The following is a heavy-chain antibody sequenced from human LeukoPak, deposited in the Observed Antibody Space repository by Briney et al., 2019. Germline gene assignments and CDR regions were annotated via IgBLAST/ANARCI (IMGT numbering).Heavy chain of an antibody. CDR1: GFTFSSYA. CDR2: ISGSGGST. Sequence: PGASLRLSCAASGFTFSSYAMSWVRQAPGKGLEWVSAISGSGGSTYYADSVKGRFTISRDNSKNTLYLQMNSLRAEDTAVYYCAKGEIPPVPSYYDSSGSPFDYWGQGTLVTVSS. D-gene: IGHD3-22*01. CDR3: AKGEIPPVPSYYDSSGSPFDY. V-gene: IGHV3-23*01. J-gene: IGHJ4*02.